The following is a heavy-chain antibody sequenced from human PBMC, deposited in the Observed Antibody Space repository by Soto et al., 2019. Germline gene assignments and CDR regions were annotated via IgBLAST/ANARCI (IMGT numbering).Heavy chain of an antibody. CDR3: AKEGDYGDYAGENWFDS. V-gene: IGHV3-74*01. D-gene: IGHD4-17*01. CDR1: GFTFFAYW. CDR2: INSDGSHT. J-gene: IGHJ5*01. Sequence: EVQLVESGGGLVQPGGSLRLSCAASGFTFFAYWIHWVRQVPGKGLVWVSRINSDGSHTSYADSVRGRFTISRDNSKNTVYLQMNSLTSEDTAVYYWAKEGDYGDYAGENWFDSWAQGSLVTVSS.